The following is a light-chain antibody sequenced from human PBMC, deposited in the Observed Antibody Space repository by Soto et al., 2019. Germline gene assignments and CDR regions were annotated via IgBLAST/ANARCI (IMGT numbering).Light chain of an antibody. CDR3: QQYGSSPWT. CDR2: DAS. Sequence: IVMTQSPATLSVPPWERATLSCRASQSVSRYLAWYQQKPGQAPRLLIYDASYRATGIPDRFNGSGSGTDFTLTISRLEPEDFAVYYCQQYGSSPWTFGQGTKVDIK. CDR1: QSVSRY. V-gene: IGKV3-20*01. J-gene: IGKJ1*01.